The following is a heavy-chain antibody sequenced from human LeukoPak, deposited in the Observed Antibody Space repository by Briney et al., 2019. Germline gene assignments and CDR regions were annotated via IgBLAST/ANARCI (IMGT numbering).Heavy chain of an antibody. V-gene: IGHV3-11*06. CDR1: GFTFSDHY. J-gene: IGHJ4*02. D-gene: IGHD4-17*01. CDR3: ARVTLYGESALDY. CDR2: ISGSSHYT. Sequence: GGSLRLPCAASGFTFSDHYMSWIRQAPGKGLEWVSYISGSSHYTNTADSVKGRFTISRDNAKNSLYLQMNSLRTEDTAVYYCARVTLYGESALDYWGQGTLVTVSS.